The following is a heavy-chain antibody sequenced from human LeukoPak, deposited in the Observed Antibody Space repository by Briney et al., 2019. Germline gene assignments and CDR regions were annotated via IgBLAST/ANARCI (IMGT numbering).Heavy chain of an antibody. V-gene: IGHV3-30*03. Sequence: GGSLRLSSTASGFTFSNYGMHWVRQAPGKGLEWVAFISYDGSSEYYADSVKGRFTISRDNSKNTLYLHMNSLRAEDTAVYYCARDPGALGAEYCSGGSCPDFCWGQGTLVTVSS. J-gene: IGHJ4*02. CDR1: GFTFSNYG. CDR2: ISYDGSSE. CDR3: ARDPGALGAEYCSGGSCPDFC. D-gene: IGHD2-15*01.